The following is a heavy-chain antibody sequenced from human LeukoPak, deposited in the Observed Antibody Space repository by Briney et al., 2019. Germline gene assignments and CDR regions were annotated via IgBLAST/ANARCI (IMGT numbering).Heavy chain of an antibody. Sequence: GGSLRLSCAASGFTFSSYWMSWVRQAPGKGLEWVANIKQDGSEKYYVDSVKGRFTISRDNAKNSLYLQMNSLRAEDTAVYYCARDPAFIVVVPAADRFDPWGQGTLVTVSS. D-gene: IGHD2-2*01. V-gene: IGHV3-7*03. CDR3: ARDPAFIVVVPAADRFDP. CDR1: GFTFSSYW. CDR2: IKQDGSEK. J-gene: IGHJ5*02.